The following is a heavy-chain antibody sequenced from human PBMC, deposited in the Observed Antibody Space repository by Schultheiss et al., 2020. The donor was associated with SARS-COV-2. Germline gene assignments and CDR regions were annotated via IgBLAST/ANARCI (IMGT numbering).Heavy chain of an antibody. J-gene: IGHJ4*02. Sequence: GESLKISCAASGFTFSTYALHWVRQAPGKGLEWVAVISYDGSNKYYADSVKGRFTISRDNSRNTLYLQMNSLRVDDTAVYYCARDGDNWNYGSPFFDCWGQGTLVTVSS. CDR1: GFTFSTYA. CDR3: ARDGDNWNYGSPFFDC. V-gene: IGHV3-30*01. D-gene: IGHD1-7*01. CDR2: ISYDGSNK.